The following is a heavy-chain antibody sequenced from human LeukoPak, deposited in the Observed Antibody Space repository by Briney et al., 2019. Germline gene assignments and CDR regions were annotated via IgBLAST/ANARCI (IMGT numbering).Heavy chain of an antibody. J-gene: IGHJ5*02. CDR1: GYDFSTYW. V-gene: IGHV5-51*01. CDR2: IYPGDSDT. D-gene: IGHD1-7*01. CDR3: ARRGPTSNYFDP. Sequence: GESLKISCKGSGYDFSTYWIAWLRQMPGKGLEWMGIIYPGDSDTRYSPSFQGQVTISADKSISAAYLQWSSVKASDTAIYYCARRGPTSNYFDPWGQGTLVIVSS.